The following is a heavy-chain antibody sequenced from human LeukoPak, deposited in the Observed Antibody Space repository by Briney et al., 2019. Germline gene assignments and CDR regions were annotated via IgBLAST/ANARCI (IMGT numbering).Heavy chain of an antibody. Sequence: PGGSLRLSCAASGFTFNNYGMHWVRQAPGKGLEWVAVISYDGISKYYGDSVRGRFTISRDDSKNMLYLQVISLRAEDTAVYYCAKDGGSGWSELGFDYWGQGTLVTVPS. V-gene: IGHV3-30*18. CDR2: ISYDGISK. D-gene: IGHD6-19*01. J-gene: IGHJ4*02. CDR3: AKDGGSGWSELGFDY. CDR1: GFTFNNYG.